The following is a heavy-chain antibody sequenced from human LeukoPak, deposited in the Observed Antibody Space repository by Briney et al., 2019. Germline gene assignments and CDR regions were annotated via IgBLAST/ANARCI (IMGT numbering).Heavy chain of an antibody. D-gene: IGHD3-10*01. Sequence: ASETLSLTRAVSGYSISSGYYWGWIRQPPGKGLEWIGSIYHSGSTYYNPSLKSRVTISVDTSKNQFSLKLSSVTAADTAVYYCARDLIGAMVRGVISSGWFDPWGQGTLVTVSS. J-gene: IGHJ5*02. CDR1: GYSISSGYY. CDR3: ARDLIGAMVRGVISSGWFDP. CDR2: IYHSGST. V-gene: IGHV4-38-2*02.